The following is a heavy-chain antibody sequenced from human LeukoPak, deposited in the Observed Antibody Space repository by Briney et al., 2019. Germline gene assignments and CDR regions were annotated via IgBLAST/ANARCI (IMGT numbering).Heavy chain of an antibody. D-gene: IGHD1-1*01. J-gene: IGHJ4*02. V-gene: IGHV3-13*01. CDR2: IGTAVVT. Sequence: GGSLRLSCAASGFTFSDYDMHWVRQATGKGLEWVSAIGTAVVTYYTASVKGRFTISRENAKNSLYLQMNSLRAGDTAVYYCARVAKERVGGVYYFDYWGQGTLVTVSS. CDR1: GFTFSDYD. CDR3: ARVAKERVGGVYYFDY.